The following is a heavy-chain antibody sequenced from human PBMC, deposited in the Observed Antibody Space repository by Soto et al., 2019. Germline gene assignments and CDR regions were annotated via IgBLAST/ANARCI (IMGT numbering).Heavy chain of an antibody. J-gene: IGHJ4*02. Sequence: GGSLRLSCAASGFTFDDYAMHWVRQAPGKGLEWVSGISWNSGSIGYADSVKGRFTISRDNAKNSLYLQMNRLRAEDTALYYCAKDMRRFCSSTSCYTGPFDYWGQGTLVTVSS. CDR1: GFTFDDYA. CDR2: ISWNSGSI. CDR3: AKDMRRFCSSTSCYTGPFDY. D-gene: IGHD2-2*02. V-gene: IGHV3-9*01.